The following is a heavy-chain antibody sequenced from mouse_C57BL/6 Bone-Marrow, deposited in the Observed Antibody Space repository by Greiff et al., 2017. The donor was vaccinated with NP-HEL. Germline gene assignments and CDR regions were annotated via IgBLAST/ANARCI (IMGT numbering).Heavy chain of an antibody. CDR1: GFTFSSYA. CDR2: ISDGGSYT. Sequence: EVQLQESGGGLVKPGGSLKLSCAASGFTFSSYAMSWVRQTPEKRLEWVATISDGGSYTYYPDNVKGRFTISRDNAKNNLYLQMSHLKSEDTAMYYCARSTMVKEVYAMDYWGQGTSVTVSS. J-gene: IGHJ4*01. CDR3: ARSTMVKEVYAMDY. D-gene: IGHD2-2*01. V-gene: IGHV5-4*01.